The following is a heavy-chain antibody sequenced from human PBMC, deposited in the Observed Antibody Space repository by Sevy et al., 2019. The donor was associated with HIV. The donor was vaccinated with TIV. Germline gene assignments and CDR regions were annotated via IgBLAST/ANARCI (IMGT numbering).Heavy chain of an antibody. CDR2: IRSKAYGGTT. J-gene: IGHJ4*02. CDR3: TRDEGRYDFWSGYPLDY. CDR1: GFTFGDYA. Sequence: GGSLRLSCTASGFTFGDYAMSWFRQAPGKGLEWVGFIRSKAYGGTTEYAASVKGRFTISRDDSKSIAYLQMNSLKTEDTAVYYCTRDEGRYDFWSGYPLDYWGQGTLVTVSS. D-gene: IGHD3-3*01. V-gene: IGHV3-49*03.